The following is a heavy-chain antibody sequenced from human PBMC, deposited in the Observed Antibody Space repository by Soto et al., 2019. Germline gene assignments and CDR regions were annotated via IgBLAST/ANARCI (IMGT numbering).Heavy chain of an antibody. CDR2: VSGYNGNT. CDR3: ARAGELPYYCSGMDV. J-gene: IGHJ6*02. V-gene: IGHV1-18*01. CDR1: GYTFTTSG. Sequence: QVQLVQSGGEVKKPGASVKVSCKASGYTFTTSGVSWVRQAPGQGLEWMGWVSGYNGNTKYEEKXHXXXTXXTDISTSTAYLELRSLPTDDTAVYYCARAGELPYYCSGMDVWGQGTTVIVSS. D-gene: IGHD1-7*01.